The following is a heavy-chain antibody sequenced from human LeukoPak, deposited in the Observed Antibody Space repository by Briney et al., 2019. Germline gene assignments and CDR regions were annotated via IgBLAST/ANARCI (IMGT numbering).Heavy chain of an antibody. CDR2: IYYSGST. CDR3: ARHSYGYNSYGYDWYFDY. CDR1: GGSISSSSYY. V-gene: IGHV4-39*01. Sequence: SETLSLTCTVSGGSISSSSYYWGWIRQPPGKGLEWIGSIYYSGSTYYNPSLKSRVTISVDTSKNQFSLKLSSVTAADTAVYYCARHSYGYNSYGYDWYFDYWGQGTLVTVSS. D-gene: IGHD5-18*01. J-gene: IGHJ4*02.